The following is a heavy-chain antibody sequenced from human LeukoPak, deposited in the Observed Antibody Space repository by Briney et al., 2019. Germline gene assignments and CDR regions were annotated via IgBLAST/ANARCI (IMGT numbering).Heavy chain of an antibody. CDR2: IYSGGST. J-gene: IGHJ2*01. CDR3: ARGRMDYYDSSGYPYSLGYFDL. Sequence: GGSLRLSCAASGFTFSSYAMSWVRQAPGKGLEWVSVIYSGGSTYYADSVKGRFTISRHNSKNTLYLQMNSLRAEDTAVYYCARGRMDYYDSSGYPYSLGYFDLWGRGTLVTVSS. CDR1: GFTFSSYA. D-gene: IGHD3-22*01. V-gene: IGHV3-53*04.